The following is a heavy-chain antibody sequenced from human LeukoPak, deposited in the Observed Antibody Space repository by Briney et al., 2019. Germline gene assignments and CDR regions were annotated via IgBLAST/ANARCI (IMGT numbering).Heavy chain of an antibody. CDR2: ISSSSSTI. CDR3: AGQEDYYGSGSYSYSGMDV. Sequence: GGSLRLSCAASGFTFSSYSMNWVRQAPGKGLEWVSYISSSSSTIYYADSVKGRFTISRDNAKNSLYLQMNSLRDEDTAVYYCAGQEDYYGSGSYSYSGMDVWGQGTTVTVSS. V-gene: IGHV3-48*02. D-gene: IGHD3-10*01. J-gene: IGHJ6*02. CDR1: GFTFSSYS.